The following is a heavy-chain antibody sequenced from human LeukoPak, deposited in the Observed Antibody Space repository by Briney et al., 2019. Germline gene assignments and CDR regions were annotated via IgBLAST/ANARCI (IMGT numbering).Heavy chain of an antibody. J-gene: IGHJ4*02. CDR1: GFTVSSDF. V-gene: IGHV3-66*04. Sequence: GGPLRLSCAASGFTVSSDFMIWVRQAPGRGLEWVSILYSGGITYYAGSVKGRFTISRDNSKNTLYLQMNSLRAEDTALYYCARQRGTTVTTYQVSWGQGTLVTVSS. CDR3: ARQRGTTVTTYQVS. CDR2: LYSGGIT. D-gene: IGHD4-17*01.